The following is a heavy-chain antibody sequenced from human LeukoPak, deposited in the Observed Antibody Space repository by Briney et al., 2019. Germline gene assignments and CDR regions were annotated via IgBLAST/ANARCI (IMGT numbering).Heavy chain of an antibody. D-gene: IGHD3-22*01. J-gene: IGHJ3*02. Sequence: GGSLRLSCAASGFTFSSYSMNWVRQAPGKGLEWVSSISSSSSYIYYADSVKGRFTISRDNAKNSLYLQMNSLRAEDTAVYYCARVRAIYYDSSYDAFDIWGQGTMVTVSS. CDR2: ISSSSSYI. CDR3: ARVRAIYYDSSYDAFDI. CDR1: GFTFSSYS. V-gene: IGHV3-21*01.